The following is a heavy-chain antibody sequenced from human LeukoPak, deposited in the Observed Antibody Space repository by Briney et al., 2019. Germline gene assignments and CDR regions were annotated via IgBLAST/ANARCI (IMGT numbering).Heavy chain of an antibody. CDR3: ARGHYDSRGYSEPFDY. CDR1: GGSISSYY. Sequence: SVTLSLTCTVSGGSISSYYWSWIRQPPGKGLEWIGYIYYSGSTNYNPSLKSRVTISVDTSKNQFSLKLSSVTAADTAIYYCARGHYDSRGYSEPFDYWGQGTVVTVSS. D-gene: IGHD3-22*01. V-gene: IGHV4-59*01. CDR2: IYYSGST. J-gene: IGHJ4*02.